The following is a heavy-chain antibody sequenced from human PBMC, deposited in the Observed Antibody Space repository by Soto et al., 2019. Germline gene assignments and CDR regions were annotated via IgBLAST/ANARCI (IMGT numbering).Heavy chain of an antibody. D-gene: IGHD2-15*01. CDR3: ARGGYCSGGSCYSYYYYYGMDV. V-gene: IGHV4-59*01. CDR1: GGSISSYY. J-gene: IGHJ6*02. Sequence: QVQLQESGPGLVKPSETLSLTCTVSGGSISSYYWSWIRQPPGKGLGWIGYIYYSGSTNYNPSLKSRVTISVDTSKNQFSLKLSSVTAADTAVYYCARGGYCSGGSCYSYYYYYGMDVWGQGTTVTVSS. CDR2: IYYSGST.